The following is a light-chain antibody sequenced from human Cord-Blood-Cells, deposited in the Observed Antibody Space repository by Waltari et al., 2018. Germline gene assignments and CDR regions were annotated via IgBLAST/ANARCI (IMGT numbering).Light chain of an antibody. CDR2: RSS. Sequence: DIVMTQSPDSLAVSLGERATINCKSSERVLYSSNNNNYLSWYQQKPGQPPNMLIYRSSTRESGVPDRFSGSGSGTDFTLTISSLQAEDVAVYYCQQYYSTPWTFGQGTKVEIK. CDR1: ERVLYSSNNNNY. CDR3: QQYYSTPWT. J-gene: IGKJ1*01. V-gene: IGKV4-1*01.